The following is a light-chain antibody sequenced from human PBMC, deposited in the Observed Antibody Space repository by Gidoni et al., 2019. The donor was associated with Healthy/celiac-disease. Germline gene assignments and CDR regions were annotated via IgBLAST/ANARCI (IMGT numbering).Light chain of an antibody. CDR3: QQRSNWPPFT. CDR1: QSVSSY. CDR2: DAS. J-gene: IGKJ3*01. Sequence: EIVLTQSPATLSLSPGERATLSCRASQSVSSYLAWYQQKPGQARRLLIYDASNRATGIPARFSVSGSGTDFNLTISSLEPEDFAVYYCQQRSNWPPFTFGPGTKVDIK. V-gene: IGKV3-11*01.